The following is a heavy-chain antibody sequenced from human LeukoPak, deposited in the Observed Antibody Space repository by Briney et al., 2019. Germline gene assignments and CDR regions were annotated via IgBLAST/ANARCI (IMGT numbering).Heavy chain of an antibody. Sequence: SETLSLTCTVSGYSISSGYYWGWIRQPPGKGLEWIGSIYHSGSTYYNPSLKSRVTISVDTSKNQFSLKLSSVTAADTALYYCARRSLRGVIRYWGQGTLVTVSS. CDR1: GYSISSGYY. CDR3: ARRSLRGVIRY. D-gene: IGHD3-10*01. CDR2: IYHSGST. V-gene: IGHV4-38-2*02. J-gene: IGHJ4*02.